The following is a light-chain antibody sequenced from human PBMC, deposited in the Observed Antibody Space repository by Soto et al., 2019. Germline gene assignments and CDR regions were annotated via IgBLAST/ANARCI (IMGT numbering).Light chain of an antibody. CDR2: RNN. CDR1: SSNIGSNY. V-gene: IGLV1-47*01. CDR3: AAWDDSLSGLYV. J-gene: IGLJ1*01. Sequence: QSVLTQPPSASGTPGQRVTISCSGSSSNIGSNYVYWYQQLPGTAPKLLIHRNNQRPSGVPDRLAGSKSGTSASLAISGLRSEDEADYYCAAWDDSLSGLYVFASGTKVTVL.